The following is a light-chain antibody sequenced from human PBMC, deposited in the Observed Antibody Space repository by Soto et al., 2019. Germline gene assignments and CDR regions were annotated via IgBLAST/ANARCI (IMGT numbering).Light chain of an antibody. Sequence: QSVLTQPASVSGSPGQSITVSCTGTSSDVGGYNYVSWYQQHPGKAPKLMIYDVSNRPSGVSNRFSGSKSGNTASLTISGLQVEDEADYYCSPYTSSSTYVFGTGTKVTVL. V-gene: IGLV2-14*01. CDR3: SPYTSSSTYV. J-gene: IGLJ1*01. CDR2: DVS. CDR1: SSDVGGYNY.